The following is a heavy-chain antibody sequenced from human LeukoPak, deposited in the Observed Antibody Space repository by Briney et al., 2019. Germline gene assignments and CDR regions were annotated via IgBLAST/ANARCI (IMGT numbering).Heavy chain of an antibody. CDR3: ATQLGREMNADAFDI. CDR2: FDPEDGET. Sequence: GASVKVSCKVSGYTLTELSMHWVRQAPGKGLEWMGGFDPEDGETIYAQKFQGRVTMTEDTSTDTAYMELSSLRSEDTAVYYCATQLGREMNADAFDIWGQGTMVTVSS. CDR1: GYTLTELS. J-gene: IGHJ3*02. D-gene: IGHD6-6*01. V-gene: IGHV1-24*01.